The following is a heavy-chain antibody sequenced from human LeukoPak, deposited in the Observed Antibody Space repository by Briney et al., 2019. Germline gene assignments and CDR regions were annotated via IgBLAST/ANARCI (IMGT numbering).Heavy chain of an antibody. CDR2: IIPIFGTA. V-gene: IGHV1-69*05. CDR1: GGTFSSYA. CDR3: WTDSGEWLLALGY. D-gene: IGHD3-3*01. J-gene: IGHJ4*01. Sequence: SVKVSCKASGGTFSSYAISWVRQAPGQGLEWMGRIIPIFGTANYAQKFQGRVTITTDEATSTAYMELRSLRSEDTAVDYCWTDSGEWLLALGYCGQGTLATVSS.